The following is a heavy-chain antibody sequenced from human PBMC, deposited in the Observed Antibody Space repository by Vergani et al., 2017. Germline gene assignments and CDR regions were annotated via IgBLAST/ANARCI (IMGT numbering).Heavy chain of an antibody. V-gene: IGHV3-48*01. J-gene: IGHJ4*02. D-gene: IGHD5-18*01. Sequence: EVQLVESGGGLVQPGGSLRLSCAASGFTFSSYSMNWVRQAPGKGLEWVSYISSSSSTIYYADSVKGRFTISRDNAKNSLYLQMNSLRAEDTAVYYCAKETTRGRAWIQLWQIDYWGQGTLVTVSS. CDR2: ISSSSSTI. CDR3: AKETTRGRAWIQLWQIDY. CDR1: GFTFSSYS.